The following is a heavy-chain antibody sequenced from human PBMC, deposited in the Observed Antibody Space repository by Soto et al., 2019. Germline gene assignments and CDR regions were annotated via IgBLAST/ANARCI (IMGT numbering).Heavy chain of an antibody. CDR1: GFTFSSYA. V-gene: IGHV3-30-3*01. CDR3: ARESDH. CDR2: ISYDGSNK. Sequence: PGGSLRLSCAASGFTFSSYAMHWVRQAPGKGLEWVAVISYDGSNKYYADSVKGRFTISRDNSKNTLYLQMNSLRAEDTAVYYCARESDHWGQGTLVTVSS. J-gene: IGHJ4*02.